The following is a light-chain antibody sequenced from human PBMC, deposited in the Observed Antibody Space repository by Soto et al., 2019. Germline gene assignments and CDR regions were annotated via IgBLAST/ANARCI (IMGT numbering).Light chain of an antibody. J-gene: IGLJ1*01. CDR1: SSDVGAYNY. Sequence: QSALTQPPSASGSPGQSVTISCTGTSSDVGAYNYLSWYQQHPGKAPKLMFYEVSKRPSGVPDRFSGSKSGNTASLTVSGLQAEDEADYYCSSYAGSNNYVFGTGTKLTVL. V-gene: IGLV2-8*01. CDR3: SSYAGSNNYV. CDR2: EVS.